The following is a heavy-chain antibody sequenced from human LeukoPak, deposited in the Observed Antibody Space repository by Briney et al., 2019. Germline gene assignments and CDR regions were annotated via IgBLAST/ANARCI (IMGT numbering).Heavy chain of an antibody. J-gene: IGHJ4*02. Sequence: GGSLRLSCAASGFTFDDYAMHWVRQGPGKGLEWVSGISWNSGSIAYADSVKGQFTISRDNAKNSLYLQMDSLRAEDTALYYCAKGLSMVRGLDYWGQGTLVTVSS. D-gene: IGHD3-10*01. V-gene: IGHV3-9*01. CDR1: GFTFDDYA. CDR2: ISWNSGSI. CDR3: AKGLSMVRGLDY.